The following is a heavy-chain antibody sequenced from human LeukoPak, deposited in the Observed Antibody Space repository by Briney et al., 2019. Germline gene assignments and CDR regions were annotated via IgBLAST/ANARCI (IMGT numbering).Heavy chain of an antibody. Sequence: ASVKVSCKVSGYTLTELSMHWVRQAPGNVLEWMGGFDPEDGETIYAQKFQGRVTMTEDTSTDTAYMELSSLRSEDTAVYYCATGRYQLLYDWFDPWGQGTLVTVSS. CDR2: FDPEDGET. CDR3: ATGRYQLLYDWFDP. CDR1: GYTLTELS. V-gene: IGHV1-24*01. J-gene: IGHJ5*02. D-gene: IGHD2-2*02.